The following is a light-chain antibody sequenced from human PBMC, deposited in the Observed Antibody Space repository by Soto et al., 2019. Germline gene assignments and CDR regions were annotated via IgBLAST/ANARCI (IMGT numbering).Light chain of an antibody. CDR2: DAS. V-gene: IGKV3-20*01. Sequence: EIVMTPSPGTLSVSPGERATLSCRASQSVSINLAWYQQKPGQAPRLLIYDASNRATGIPDRFSGSGSGTDFTLTISRLEPEDFAVYYCQQYGSSGTFGQGTKVDIK. CDR1: QSVSIN. J-gene: IGKJ1*01. CDR3: QQYGSSGT.